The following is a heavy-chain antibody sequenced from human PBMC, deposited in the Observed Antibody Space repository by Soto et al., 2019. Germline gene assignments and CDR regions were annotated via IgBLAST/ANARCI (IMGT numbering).Heavy chain of an antibody. J-gene: IGHJ6*02. CDR1: GYTFTSYG. V-gene: IGHV1-18*04. Sequence: ASVKVSCKASGYTFTSYGITWVRQAPGQGLVWMGWISADSGATNYAQSLQGRVTMTTDTSTSTVYMELRSLISDDTAFYYCARGMIRGVWCYYGTDVWGQGTTVTVSS. CDR3: ARGMIRGVWCYYGTDV. CDR2: ISADSGAT. D-gene: IGHD3-10*01.